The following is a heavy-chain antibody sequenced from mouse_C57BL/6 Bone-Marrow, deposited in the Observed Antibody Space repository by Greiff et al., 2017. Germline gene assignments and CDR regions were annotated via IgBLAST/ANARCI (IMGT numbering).Heavy chain of an antibody. CDR3: ARSLWFFDY. V-gene: IGHV1-76*01. CDR1: GYTFTDYY. CDR2: IYPGSGNT. J-gene: IGHJ2*01. D-gene: IGHD2-2*01. Sequence: VMLVESGAELVRPGASVKLSCKASGYTFTDYYINWVKQRPGQGLEWIARIYPGSGNTYYNEKFKGKATLTAEKSSSTAYMQLSSLTSEDSAVYFCARSLWFFDYWGQGTTLTVSS.